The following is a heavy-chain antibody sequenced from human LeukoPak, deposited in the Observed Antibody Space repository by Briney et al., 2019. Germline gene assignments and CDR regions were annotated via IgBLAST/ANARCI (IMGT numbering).Heavy chain of an antibody. J-gene: IGHJ4*02. CDR3: ARDTPLTMLRGVTFDY. CDR2: VYSTGYT. Sequence: GSLRLSCAASGFTFSSYAMSWVRQAPGKGLEWIGRVYSTGYTNYNPSLKTRLTMSVDTSKNQFSLSLTSVTAADTAIYYCARDTPLTMLRGVTFDYWGQGALVTVSS. D-gene: IGHD3-10*01. V-gene: IGHV4-4*07. CDR1: GFTFSSYA.